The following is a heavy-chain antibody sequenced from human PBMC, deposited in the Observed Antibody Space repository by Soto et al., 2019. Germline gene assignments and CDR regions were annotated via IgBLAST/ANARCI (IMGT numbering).Heavy chain of an antibody. V-gene: IGHV4-34*01. CDR2: INHSGST. J-gene: IGHJ6*02. CDR3: ASLTRYGSGSYYSYYYYGMDV. CDR1: GGSFSGYY. Sequence: SETLSLTCAVYGGSFSGYYWSWIRQPPGKGLEWIGEINHSGSTNYNPSLKGRVTISVDTSKNQFSLKLSSVTAADTAVYYCASLTRYGSGSYYSYYYYGMDVWGQGTTVTVSS. D-gene: IGHD3-10*01.